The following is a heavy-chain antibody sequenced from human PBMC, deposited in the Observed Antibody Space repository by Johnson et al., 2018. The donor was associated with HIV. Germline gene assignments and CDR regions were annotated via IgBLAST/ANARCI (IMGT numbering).Heavy chain of an antibody. V-gene: IGHV3-30*04. J-gene: IGHJ3*02. Sequence: QMQLVESGGGVVQPGRSLRLSCAASGFTFSSYAMHWVRQAPGKGLEWVAVISHDGSKKYYADSVEGRFTISRDNSKNTLYLQMNSLRAEDTAVYYCALVLGALPGAFDIWGQGTLVTVSS. D-gene: IGHD3-16*01. CDR3: ALVLGALPGAFDI. CDR2: ISHDGSKK. CDR1: GFTFSSYA.